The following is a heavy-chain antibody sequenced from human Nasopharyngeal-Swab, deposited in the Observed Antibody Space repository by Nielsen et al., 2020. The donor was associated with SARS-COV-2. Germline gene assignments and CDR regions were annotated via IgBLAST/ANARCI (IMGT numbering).Heavy chain of an antibody. CDR1: GFTFSSYA. V-gene: IGHV3-30*04. Sequence: GESLKISCAASGFTFSSYAMHWVRQAPGKGLEWVAVISYDGSNKYYADSVKGRFTISRDNSKNTLCLQMNNLRAEDTAVYYCARDLFHSSSWYEDYWGQGTLVTVSS. CDR3: ARDLFHSSSWYEDY. J-gene: IGHJ4*02. CDR2: ISYDGSNK. D-gene: IGHD6-13*01.